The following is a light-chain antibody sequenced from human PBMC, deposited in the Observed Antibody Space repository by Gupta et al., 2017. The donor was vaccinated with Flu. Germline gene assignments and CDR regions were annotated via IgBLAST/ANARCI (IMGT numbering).Light chain of an antibody. CDR3: QVWDSRGDYVV. Sequence: SYVLTQAPSVSVAPGQTARITSGGNDIGSKSVHWYQHKPGQAPVLVVYDDSDRPSGIPERFSGSNSGDTATLTISRVAAGDEADYYCQVWDSRGDYVVFGGGTKVTVL. J-gene: IGLJ2*01. V-gene: IGLV3-21*02. CDR2: DDS. CDR1: DIGSKS.